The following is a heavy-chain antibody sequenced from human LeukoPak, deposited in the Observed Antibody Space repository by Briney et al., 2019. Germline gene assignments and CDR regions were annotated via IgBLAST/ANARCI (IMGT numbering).Heavy chain of an antibody. Sequence: GAPVKVSCKASGGTFSSYAISWVRQAPGQGLEWMGRIIPILGIANYAQKFQGRVTITADKSTSTAYMELSSLRSEDTAVYYCARERGAGSQPSEYDYWGQGTLVTVSS. J-gene: IGHJ4*02. D-gene: IGHD1-26*01. CDR3: ARERGAGSQPSEYDY. V-gene: IGHV1-69*04. CDR2: IIPILGIA. CDR1: GGTFSSYA.